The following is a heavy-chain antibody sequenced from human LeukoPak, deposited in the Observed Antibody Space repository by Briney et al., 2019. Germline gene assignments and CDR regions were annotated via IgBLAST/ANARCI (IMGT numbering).Heavy chain of an antibody. CDR1: GFTFSSYD. CDR3: AKDQSSGTYYDY. V-gene: IGHV3-23*01. D-gene: IGHD1-26*01. Sequence: GGSLRLSCAASGFTFSSYDMSWVRQAPGKGLEWVSAISGSGGSTNYADSVKGRFTISRDNSRNTLYLQMNSLTAEDTAVYFCAKDQSSGTYYDYWGQGTLVTVSS. J-gene: IGHJ4*02. CDR2: ISGSGGST.